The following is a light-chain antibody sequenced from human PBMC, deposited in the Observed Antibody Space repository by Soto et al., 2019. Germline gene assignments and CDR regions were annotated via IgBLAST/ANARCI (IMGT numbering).Light chain of an antibody. CDR2: GAS. CDR3: QHYDTSLST. CDR1: QSIDTIS. V-gene: IGKV3-20*01. J-gene: IGKJ4*01. Sequence: DIVLTQSPGTLSLSPGERATLSCRASQSIDTISLAWYQQKPGQAPRLLIYGASTRSTGIPDRFGGSGSGTEFTLTISRLEPEDFAVYYCQHYDTSLSTFGGGTTVDI.